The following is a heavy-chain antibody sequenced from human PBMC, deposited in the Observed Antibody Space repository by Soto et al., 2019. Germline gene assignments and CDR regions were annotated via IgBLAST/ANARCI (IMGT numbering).Heavy chain of an antibody. Sequence: QVQLQESGPGLVKSSQTLSLTCTVSGGSVSSGAYYWSWIRQHPGKGLEWIGYIYYTGGTYYNPSLKSRVTVSLDTSKNQFSLKLSSVTAADTAVYYCARDTVRNYAFDIWGRGTMVTVSS. CDR1: GGSVSSGAYY. CDR3: ARDTVRNYAFDI. CDR2: IYYTGGT. V-gene: IGHV4-31*03. D-gene: IGHD4-4*01. J-gene: IGHJ3*02.